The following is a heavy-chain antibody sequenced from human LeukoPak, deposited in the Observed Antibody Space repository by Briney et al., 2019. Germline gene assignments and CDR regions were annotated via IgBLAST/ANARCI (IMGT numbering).Heavy chain of an antibody. J-gene: IGHJ4*02. CDR3: AKVPNYYDTTTYYG. CDR1: GFIFSDYA. D-gene: IGHD3-22*01. Sequence: GGSLRLPCAASGFIFSDYAMSWVRQAPGKGLEWVSAISDTKRGGATYYADSVKGRFTISRDTSKNTLYLQMSSLRVEDTAVYYCAKVPNYYDTTTYYGWGQGTLVAVSS. V-gene: IGHV3-23*01. CDR2: ISDTKRGGAT.